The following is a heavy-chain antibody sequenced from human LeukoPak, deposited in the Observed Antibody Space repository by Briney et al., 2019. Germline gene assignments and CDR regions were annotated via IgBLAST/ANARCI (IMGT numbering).Heavy chain of an antibody. CDR3: ARDPSIFGVVTSYGMDV. Sequence: PSETLSLTCTVSGGSISSYYWSWIRQPAGKGLEWIGRIYTSGSTNYNPSLKSRVTMSVDTSKNQFSLKLSSVTAADTAVYYCARDPSIFGVVTSYGMDVWGQGTTVTVSS. J-gene: IGHJ6*02. D-gene: IGHD3-3*01. V-gene: IGHV4-4*07. CDR2: IYTSGST. CDR1: GGSISSYY.